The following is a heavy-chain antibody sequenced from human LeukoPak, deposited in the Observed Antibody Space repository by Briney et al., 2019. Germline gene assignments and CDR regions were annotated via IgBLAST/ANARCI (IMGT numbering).Heavy chain of an antibody. CDR1: GGTFSSYA. CDR3: ARGERYYYDSSGYWAH. D-gene: IGHD3-22*01. V-gene: IGHV1-69*06. J-gene: IGHJ4*02. CDR2: IIPIFGTA. Sequence: ASVKVSCKASGGTFSSYAISWVRQAPGQGLEWMGGIIPIFGTANYAQKFQGRVTITADKSTSTAYMELSSLRSEDTAVYYCARGERYYYDSSGYWAHWGQGTLVTVSS.